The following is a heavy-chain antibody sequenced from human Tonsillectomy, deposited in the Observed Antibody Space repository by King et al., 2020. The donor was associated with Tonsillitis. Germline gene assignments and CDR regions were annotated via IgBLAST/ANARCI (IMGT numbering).Heavy chain of an antibody. CDR1: GFQFKSFG. Sequence: VQLVESGGGVVQPGGSLRLSCEASGFQFKSFGMHWVRQAPGKGLEWVATLSYDGGDKYYAESVKGRFTISRDNPEHTLYLQMDSLRREDTAIYYCAKEGAGPFDSWGRGTLVTVSA. CDR2: LSYDGGDK. J-gene: IGHJ4*02. D-gene: IGHD1-14*01. V-gene: IGHV3-30*18. CDR3: AKEGAGPFDS.